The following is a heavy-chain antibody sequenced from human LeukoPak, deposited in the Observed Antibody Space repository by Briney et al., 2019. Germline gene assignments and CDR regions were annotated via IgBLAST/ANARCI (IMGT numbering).Heavy chain of an antibody. CDR1: GFTFNYAW. Sequence: PGGSLRLSCAASGFTFNYAWMSWVRQVPGKGLEWVGQTVSEIDGGTTDYAEPVKGRFTISRDDSKSTLYLQMNSLKIEDTAVYYCTTDEDWNYARKDVWGQGATVIVSS. CDR3: TTDEDWNYARKDV. V-gene: IGHV3-15*04. D-gene: IGHD1-7*01. CDR2: TVSEIDGGTT. J-gene: IGHJ6*02.